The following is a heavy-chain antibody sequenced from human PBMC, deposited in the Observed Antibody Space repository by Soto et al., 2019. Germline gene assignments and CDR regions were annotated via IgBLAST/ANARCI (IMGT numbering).Heavy chain of an antibody. CDR3: ARDRGPSSGYYPYWFDP. D-gene: IGHD3-22*01. CDR2: IIPICGTA. Sequence: QVQLVQSGAEVKKPGSSVKVSCKASGGTFSSYAISWVRQAPGQGLEWMGEIIPICGTANYAQKFQGRVTITADESTSTAYMELSSLRSEDTAVDYCARDRGPSSGYYPYWFDPWGQGTLVTVSS. J-gene: IGHJ5*02. CDR1: GGTFSSYA. V-gene: IGHV1-69*12.